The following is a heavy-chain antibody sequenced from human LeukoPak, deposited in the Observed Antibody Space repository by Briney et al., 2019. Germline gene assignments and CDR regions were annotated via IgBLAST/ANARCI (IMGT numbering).Heavy chain of an antibody. V-gene: IGHV4-59*01. J-gene: IGHJ5*02. Sequence: SETLSLTCTVSGGSTNNYYWTWIRQPPGKGLEWIGNIYNSGNTNYNPSLKSRVTISIDTSKNQFSLKVISVTAADTAIYYCARESGSYLWRSWLDPWGQGTLVTVSS. CDR1: GGSTNNYY. CDR3: ARESGSYLWRSWLDP. D-gene: IGHD3-16*01. CDR2: IYNSGNT.